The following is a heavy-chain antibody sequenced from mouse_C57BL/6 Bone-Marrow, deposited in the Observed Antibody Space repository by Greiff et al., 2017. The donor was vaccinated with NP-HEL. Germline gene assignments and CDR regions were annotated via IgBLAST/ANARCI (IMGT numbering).Heavy chain of an antibody. Sequence: EVKLMESGGGLVKPGGSLKLSCAASGFTFSSYAMSWVRQTPEKRLEWVATISDGGSYTYYPDNVKGRFTISRDNAKNNLYLQMSHLKSEDTAMYYCARDKIGLGRAYWGQGTLVTVSA. V-gene: IGHV5-4*01. CDR1: GFTFSSYA. D-gene: IGHD4-1*01. CDR2: ISDGGSYT. CDR3: ARDKIGLGRAY. J-gene: IGHJ3*01.